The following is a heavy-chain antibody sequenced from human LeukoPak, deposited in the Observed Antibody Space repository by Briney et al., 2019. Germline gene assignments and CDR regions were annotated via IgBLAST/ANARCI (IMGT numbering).Heavy chain of an antibody. Sequence: GGSLRLSCAASGFTLSSYWMSWVRQAPGKGLEWVANIKQDGSEKYYVDSVKGRFTISRDNAKNTVYLQMNSLRAEDTAVYYCARVLSGSWDWFDPWGQGTLVTVSS. CDR3: ARVLSGSWDWFDP. CDR2: IKQDGSEK. V-gene: IGHV3-7*04. J-gene: IGHJ5*02. D-gene: IGHD3-22*01. CDR1: GFTLSSYW.